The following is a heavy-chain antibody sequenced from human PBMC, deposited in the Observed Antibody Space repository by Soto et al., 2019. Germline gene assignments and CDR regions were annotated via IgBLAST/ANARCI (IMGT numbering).Heavy chain of an antibody. J-gene: IGHJ6*02. Sequence: QVQLVESGGGVVQPGRSLRLSCVASGFTLSSYGMHWVRQAPGKGLEWVAVISYDGSNKFYADSVKGRFTVSRDNSKNTLYLQMNSLRPEDTAVYSCVKPTGFLLPASGMDVWGQGTTVTVSS. V-gene: IGHV3-30*18. CDR3: VKPTGFLLPASGMDV. CDR2: ISYDGSNK. CDR1: GFTLSSYG. D-gene: IGHD3-22*01.